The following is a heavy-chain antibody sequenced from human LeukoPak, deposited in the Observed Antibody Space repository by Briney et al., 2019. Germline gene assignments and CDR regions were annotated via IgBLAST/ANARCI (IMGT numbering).Heavy chain of an antibody. D-gene: IGHD3-3*01. CDR3: ARCNTIFGVVIIPFLGY. CDR2: ISYDGSNK. CDR1: GFTFSSYA. V-gene: IGHV3-30-3*01. J-gene: IGHJ4*02. Sequence: GGSLRLSCAASGFTFSSYAMQWVRQAPGKGLEWVAVISYDGSNKYYADSVKGRLTIYRDNSKNALYLQMNSLRADDTAVYYCARCNTIFGVVIIPFLGYWGQGTLVTVSS.